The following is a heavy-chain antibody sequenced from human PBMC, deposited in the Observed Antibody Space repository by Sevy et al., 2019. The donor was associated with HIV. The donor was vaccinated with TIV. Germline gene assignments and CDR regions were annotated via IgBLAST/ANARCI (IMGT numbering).Heavy chain of an antibody. J-gene: IGHJ6*02. D-gene: IGHD2-2*01. V-gene: IGHV3-53*01. CDR2: VYGGSTT. CDR3: ARDYCSTTTCFYFYGMDV. Sequence: GGSLRLSCAASGFTVSSNYMSWVRQAPGKGLEWVSVVYGGSTTYYADSVKGRFTISRDNSKNTLYLQMNSLRAEGTAVYYCARDYCSTTTCFYFYGMDVWGQGTTVTVSS. CDR1: GFTVSSNY.